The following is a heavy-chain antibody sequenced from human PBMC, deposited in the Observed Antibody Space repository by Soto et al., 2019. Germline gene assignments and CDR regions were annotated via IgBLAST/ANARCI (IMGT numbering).Heavy chain of an antibody. Sequence: GESLKISCKGSGYSFTNYWIGWVRQMPGKGLEWMGIIYPGDSDTRYSPSFQGQVTISADKSISTAYLQWSSLKASDTAMYYCATGGYCTSTSCYNFFDYWGQGTLVTV. CDR2: IYPGDSDT. V-gene: IGHV5-51*01. CDR3: ATGGYCTSTSCYNFFDY. D-gene: IGHD2-2*02. J-gene: IGHJ4*02. CDR1: GYSFTNYW.